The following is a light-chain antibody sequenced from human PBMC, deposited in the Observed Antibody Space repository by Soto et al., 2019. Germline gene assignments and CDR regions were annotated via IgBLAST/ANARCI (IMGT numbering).Light chain of an antibody. Sequence: DIQMTQSPSPLSASVGDRVTITCRASQSISSYLNWYQQRPGKAPNLLIYDATRLHSGVPPRFSGSGYGTDFTLTITSLQLEDFATYYCQQSDVSPRTFGQGTKVDIK. CDR3: QQSDVSPRT. CDR1: QSISSY. V-gene: IGKV1-39*01. J-gene: IGKJ1*01. CDR2: DAT.